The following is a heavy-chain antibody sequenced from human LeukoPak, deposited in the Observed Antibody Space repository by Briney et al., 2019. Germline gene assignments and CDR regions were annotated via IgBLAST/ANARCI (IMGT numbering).Heavy chain of an antibody. CDR1: GYTFTSYG. D-gene: IGHD3-22*01. V-gene: IGHV1-8*02. J-gene: IGHJ4*02. Sequence: ASVKVSCKTSGYTFTSYGISWVRQAPGQGREWMGWMNPNSGNTGYAQKFQGRVTMTRNTSISTAYMELSSLRSEDTAVYYCASSPTNYYDSSGYYVGFTNWGQGTLVTVSS. CDR3: ASSPTNYYDSSGYYVGFTN. CDR2: MNPNSGNT.